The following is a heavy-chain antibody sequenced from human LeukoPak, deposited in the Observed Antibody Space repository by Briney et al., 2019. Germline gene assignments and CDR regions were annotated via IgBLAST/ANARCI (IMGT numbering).Heavy chain of an antibody. Sequence: SVKVSCTASGGTFSSYAISWVRQAPGQGLEWMGGIIPIFGTTNYAQKFQGRVTITADKSTSTAYMELSSLRSDDTAVYYCARGVRGSYYIFDYWGQGTLVTVSS. CDR1: GGTFSSYA. J-gene: IGHJ4*02. CDR3: ARGVRGSYYIFDY. D-gene: IGHD1-26*01. V-gene: IGHV1-69*06. CDR2: IIPIFGTT.